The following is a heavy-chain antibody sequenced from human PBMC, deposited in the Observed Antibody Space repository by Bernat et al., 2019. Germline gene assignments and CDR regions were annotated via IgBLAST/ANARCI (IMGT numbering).Heavy chain of an antibody. D-gene: IGHD2-8*01. CDR1: GFSFSDYP. CDR2: MSYDGNIE. V-gene: IGHV3-30-3*01. J-gene: IGHJ4*02. CDR3: ARDIGIMLYTFDY. Sequence: QVLLVESGGGVVQPGRSLRLSCAASGFSFSDYPMHWVRQAPGKGLAWVALMSYDGNIEHNADSVKGRFTISRDNSKNTLYLQMNSLSTEDTAVYFCARDIGIMLYTFDYWGQGTLVTVSS.